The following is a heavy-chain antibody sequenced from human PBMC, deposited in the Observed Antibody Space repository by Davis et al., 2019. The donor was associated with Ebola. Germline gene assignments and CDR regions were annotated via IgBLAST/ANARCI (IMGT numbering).Heavy chain of an antibody. CDR3: ASLYYDFWSGYYYYYGMDV. Sequence: MPSETLSLTCAVYGGSFSGYYWSWIRQPPGKGLEWIGYIYYSGSTNYNPSLKSRVTISVDTSKNQFSLKLSSVTAADTAVYYCASLYYDFWSGYYYYYGMDVWGQGTTVTVSS. CDR1: GGSFSGYY. J-gene: IGHJ6*02. V-gene: IGHV4-59*08. CDR2: IYYSGST. D-gene: IGHD3-3*01.